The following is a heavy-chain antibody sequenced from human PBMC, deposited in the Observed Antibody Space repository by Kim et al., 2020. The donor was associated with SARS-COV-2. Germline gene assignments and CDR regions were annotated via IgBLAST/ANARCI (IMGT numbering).Heavy chain of an antibody. CDR3: ARPVYNGGYPPGWNFQ. J-gene: IGHJ1*01. Sequence: SETLSLTCTVSGTSIASTNFFWGWIRQSPGKGLEWIGSISYSGITYYSPSLKSRVTISVDTSKNQFSLKLISVTAADTAVYYCARPVYNGGYPPGWNFQ. V-gene: IGHV4-39*01. D-gene: IGHD1-26*01. CDR1: GTSIASTNFF. CDR2: ISYSGIT.